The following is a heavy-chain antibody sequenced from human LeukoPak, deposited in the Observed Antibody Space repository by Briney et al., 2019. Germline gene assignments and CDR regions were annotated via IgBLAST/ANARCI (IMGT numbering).Heavy chain of an antibody. Sequence: SETLSLTCTVSGGSITSSSHHWGWLRQPPGKGLEWIGSIYYSGTTYYKPSLRSRVTISVDTSKNQFYLRLTSVTAADSAMYYRARESSSSPDYWGQGTLVTVSS. D-gene: IGHD6-6*01. CDR2: IYYSGTT. V-gene: IGHV4-39*07. CDR3: ARESSSSPDY. J-gene: IGHJ4*02. CDR1: GGSITSSSHH.